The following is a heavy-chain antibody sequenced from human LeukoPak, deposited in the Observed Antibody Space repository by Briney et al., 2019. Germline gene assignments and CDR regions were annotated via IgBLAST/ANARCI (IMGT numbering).Heavy chain of an antibody. Sequence: PGGSLRLPCAASGFTFSSYSMNWVRQAPGKGLEWVSSISSSSSYIYYADSVKGRFTISRDNAKNSLYLQMNSLRAEDTAVYYCARDGGYDSSGYLLPDAFDIWGQGTMVTVSS. CDR2: ISSSSSYI. CDR3: ARDGGYDSSGYLLPDAFDI. J-gene: IGHJ3*02. D-gene: IGHD3-22*01. CDR1: GFTFSSYS. V-gene: IGHV3-21*01.